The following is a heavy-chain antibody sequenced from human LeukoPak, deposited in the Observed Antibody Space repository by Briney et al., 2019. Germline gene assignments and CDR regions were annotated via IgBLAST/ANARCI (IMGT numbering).Heavy chain of an antibody. J-gene: IGHJ4*02. CDR2: MYYNGDT. D-gene: IGHD6-13*01. V-gene: IGHV4-59*08. Sequence: SETLSLTCTVSGDSISRPYWTWIRQPPGKGLEWLGYMYYNGDTHYSPSLRGRVTLSVDTSKNQFSLTLTSVTAADTAVYYCGRQLAGFAAGGFSDYWGQGILVTVSS. CDR1: GDSISRPY. CDR3: GRQLAGFAAGGFSDY.